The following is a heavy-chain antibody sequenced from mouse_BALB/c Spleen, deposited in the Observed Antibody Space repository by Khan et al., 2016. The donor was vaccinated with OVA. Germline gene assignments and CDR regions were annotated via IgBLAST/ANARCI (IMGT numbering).Heavy chain of an antibody. J-gene: IGHJ3*01. Sequence: VQLQQSGAELVRPGSSVKISCKASGYAFSNYLMNWVKQGPGQGLEWIGQIYPGDGNTNYNGKFKDKATLTADNSSTTAYMQLSSLTSEDSAVYICASSVYDYFAYWGQGTLVTVSA. CDR3: ASSVYDYFAY. D-gene: IGHD2-14*01. CDR1: GYAFSNYL. CDR2: IYPGDGNT. V-gene: IGHV1-80*01.